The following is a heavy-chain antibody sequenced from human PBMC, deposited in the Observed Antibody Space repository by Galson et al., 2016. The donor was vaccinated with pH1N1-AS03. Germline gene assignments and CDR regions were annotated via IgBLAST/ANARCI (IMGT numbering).Heavy chain of an antibody. CDR2: ISANSGNT. D-gene: IGHD2-2*01. CDR3: AVLGYCSSTSCYDFGYYYYMDV. CDR1: GYTFNSYG. J-gene: IGHJ6*03. V-gene: IGHV1-18*01. Sequence: SCKASGYTFNSYGISWVRQAPGQGLEWMGWISANSGNTKYAQNLQGRVIMTTDTSTSTAHMELRSLRSDDTAVYYCAVLGYCSSTSCYDFGYYYYMDVWGKGTTVTVSS.